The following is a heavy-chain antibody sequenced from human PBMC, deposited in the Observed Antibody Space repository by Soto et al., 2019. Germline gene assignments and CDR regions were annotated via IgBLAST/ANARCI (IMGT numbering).Heavy chain of an antibody. V-gene: IGHV3-30*03. CDR2: IADNGGAN. D-gene: IGHD1-1*01. Sequence: GGSLRLSCGASGFSFSAYDMHWVRQAPGKALEWVANIADNGGANNHVDSVKGRFTISRDNTKNTLYLQMNSLRLEDTAVYFCAREERPPYNGLDVWGQGTTVTVSS. J-gene: IGHJ6*02. CDR1: GFSFSAYD. CDR3: AREERPPYNGLDV.